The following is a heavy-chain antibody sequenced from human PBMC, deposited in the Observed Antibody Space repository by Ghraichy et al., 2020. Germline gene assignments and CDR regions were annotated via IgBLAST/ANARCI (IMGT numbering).Heavy chain of an antibody. V-gene: IGHV3-30-3*01. J-gene: IGHJ6*02. CDR2: ISHDGNSQ. CDR1: GFTFSTYS. Sequence: SCAAAGFTFSTYSIHWVRQAPGKGLEWVAVISHDGNSQYYADSVKGRFTISRDNSKNTVFLQMNSLRAGDTAVYYCARDIKSSYWSYYFFAMDVWGHGTTVTVSS. D-gene: IGHD2-8*02. CDR3: ARDIKSSYWSYYFFAMDV.